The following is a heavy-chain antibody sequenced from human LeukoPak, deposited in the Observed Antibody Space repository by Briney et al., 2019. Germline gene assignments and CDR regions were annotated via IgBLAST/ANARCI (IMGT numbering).Heavy chain of an antibody. V-gene: IGHV3-66*01. J-gene: IGHJ4*02. CDR3: ARGGDSSYYGDY. D-gene: IGHD3-22*01. Sequence: GGSLTLSCAASGFTVSSNYMNWVRQAPGKGLEWVSLIYSGGSTHYADSVKGRFTISRDNSKNTLYLQMNSLRAEDTAVYYCARGGDSSYYGDYWGQGTLGSASS. CDR1: GFTVSSNY. CDR2: IYSGGST.